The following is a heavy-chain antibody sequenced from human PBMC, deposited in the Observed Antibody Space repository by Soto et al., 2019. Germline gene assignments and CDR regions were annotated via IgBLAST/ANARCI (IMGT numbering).Heavy chain of an antibody. CDR3: AGGHSTDCSNGVCSFFYNHEMDV. J-gene: IGHJ6*02. V-gene: IGHV1-2*04. CDR1: GYSFTDYH. D-gene: IGHD2-8*01. Sequence: ASVKVSCKASGYSFTDYHIHWVRQAPGQGLEWLGRINPESGGTSTAQKFQGWVTMTRDRSISTVYMELTRLRSDDTAVHFCAGGHSTDCSNGVCSFFYNHEMDVWGQGTTVTVS. CDR2: INPESGGT.